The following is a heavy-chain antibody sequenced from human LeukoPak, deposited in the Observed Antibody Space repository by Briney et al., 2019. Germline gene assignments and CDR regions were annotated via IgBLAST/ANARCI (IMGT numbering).Heavy chain of an antibody. J-gene: IGHJ3*02. CDR2: IYYSGST. Sequence: PSETLSLTCTVSGGSISGYYWSWIRQPPGKGLEWIGYIYYSGSTNYNPSLKSRVTISVDTSKNQFSLKLSSVTAADTAVYYCARADYDFWSGYPAVNAFDIWGQGTMVTVSS. CDR1: GGSISGYY. D-gene: IGHD3-3*01. V-gene: IGHV4-59*01. CDR3: ARADYDFWSGYPAVNAFDI.